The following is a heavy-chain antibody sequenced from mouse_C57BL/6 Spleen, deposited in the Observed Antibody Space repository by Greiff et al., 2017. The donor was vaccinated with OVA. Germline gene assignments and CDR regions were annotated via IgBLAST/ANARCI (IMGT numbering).Heavy chain of an antibody. Sequence: EVKLVESGGGLVKPGGSLKLSCAASGFTFSDYGMHWVRQAPEKGLEWVAYISSGSSTIYYADTVKGRFTISRDNAKNTLFLQMTSLRSEDTAMYYCARNAYYSRAWFAYWGQGTLVTVSA. CDR3: ARNAYYSRAWFAY. V-gene: IGHV5-17*01. J-gene: IGHJ3*01. CDR1: GFTFSDYG. D-gene: IGHD2-12*01. CDR2: ISSGSSTI.